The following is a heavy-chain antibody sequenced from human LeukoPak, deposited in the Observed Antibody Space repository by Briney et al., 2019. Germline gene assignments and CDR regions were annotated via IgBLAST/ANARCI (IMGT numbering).Heavy chain of an antibody. D-gene: IGHD3-10*01. CDR1: GFTLSSYW. CDR3: TRAERNSYGSGSYKH. Sequence: GGSLRLSCAASGFTLSSYWMHWVRQAPGKGLVWVSRINSDGRSTSYADAVKGRFTISRDNAQNTLYLQMNSLRAEDTAVYYCTRAERNSYGSGSYKHWGQGTLVTVSS. CDR2: INSDGRST. V-gene: IGHV3-74*01. J-gene: IGHJ4*02.